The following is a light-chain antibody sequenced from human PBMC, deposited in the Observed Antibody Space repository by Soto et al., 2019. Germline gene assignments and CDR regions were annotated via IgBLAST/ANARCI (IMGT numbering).Light chain of an antibody. CDR2: DVS. V-gene: IGKV1-33*01. J-gene: IGKJ5*01. CDR1: QDISNY. Sequence: DIQMTQSPSSLSASVGDRVTITCQASQDISNYLNWYQHKPGKAPKLMIYDVSNWETGVPSRFSGSGSGTDFTFTISSLQPEDIATYYCQQYDNLPLAFGQGTRLEI. CDR3: QQYDNLPLA.